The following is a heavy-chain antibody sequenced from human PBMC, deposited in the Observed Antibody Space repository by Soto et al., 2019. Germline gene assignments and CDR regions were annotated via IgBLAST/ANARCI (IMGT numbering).Heavy chain of an antibody. V-gene: IGHV1-2*04. J-gene: IGHJ3*01. D-gene: IGHD2-15*01. CDR3: ARDPGYRSGGGAFGV. Sequence: GASVKVSCKASGYTFTASYIHWVRQAPGQGLEWMGWINPNSGGTNYAPKFQGWVTMTRDTSINTAYMELSRLRSGDTAVYYCARDPGYRSGGGAFGVWGEVTMVTV. CDR1: GYTFTASY. CDR2: INPNSGGT.